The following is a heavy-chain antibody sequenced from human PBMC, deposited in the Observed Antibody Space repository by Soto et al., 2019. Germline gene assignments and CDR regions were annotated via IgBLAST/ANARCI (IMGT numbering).Heavy chain of an antibody. CDR1: GYSFTNND. V-gene: IGHV1-8*01. CDR3: ARMATFGSLNWFDP. Sequence: ASVKVSCKASGYSFTNNDVSWVRQASGQGLEWMGWMNPGSGDTGYAQKFQGRVTMTRDISIATAYMELSSLRSDDTAIYYCARMATFGSLNWFDPWGQGALVTVSS. CDR2: MNPGSGDT. J-gene: IGHJ5*02. D-gene: IGHD3-16*01.